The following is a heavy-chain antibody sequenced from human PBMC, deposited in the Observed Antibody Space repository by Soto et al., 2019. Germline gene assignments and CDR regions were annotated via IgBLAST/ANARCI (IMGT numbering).Heavy chain of an antibody. CDR1: GYSFTSYW. CDR3: ASNVPPVMGGYYYGMDV. V-gene: IGHV5-10-1*01. Sequence: PGESLKISCKGSGYSFTSYWISWVRQMPGKGLEWMGRIDPSDSYTNYSPSFQGHVTISADKSISTAYLQWSSLKASDTAMYYCASNVPPVMGGYYYGMDVWGQGTAVTVSS. D-gene: IGHD2-2*01. CDR2: IDPSDSYT. J-gene: IGHJ6*02.